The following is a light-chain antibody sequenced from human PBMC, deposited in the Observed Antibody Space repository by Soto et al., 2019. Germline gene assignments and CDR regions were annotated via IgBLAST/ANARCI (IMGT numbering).Light chain of an antibody. CDR2: GAS. CDR1: RGVASK. J-gene: IGKJ2*01. Sequence: EIVMTQSPAPCSVPQGERATLSSRPIRGVASKLAWSQKKPGKAPGPLIYGASTRATGFPARFSGSGSGTEFTLTISGLQSEDFAVYYCQQYNTWYTFGQGTKLEIK. CDR3: QQYNTWYT. V-gene: IGKV3-15*01.